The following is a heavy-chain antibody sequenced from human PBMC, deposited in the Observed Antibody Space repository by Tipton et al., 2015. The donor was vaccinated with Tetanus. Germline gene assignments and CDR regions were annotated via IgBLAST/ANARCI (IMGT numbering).Heavy chain of an antibody. CDR2: TYYRSKWYN. J-gene: IGHJ3*02. CDR3: VRDSGLGLDAFDI. CDR1: GDSVSSSTDA. V-gene: IGHV6-1*01. Sequence: GLVKPSQTLSLTCAISGDSVSSSTDAWNWIRQSPSRGLEWLGRTYYRSKWYNDYALSVTSQITINHDTTKDQFSLQLKSVTPEDTAMYYYVRDSGLGLDAFDIWGRGTMVTVSS. D-gene: IGHD3-16*01.